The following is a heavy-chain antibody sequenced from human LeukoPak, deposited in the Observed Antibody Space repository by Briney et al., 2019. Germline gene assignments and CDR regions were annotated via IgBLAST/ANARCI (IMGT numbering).Heavy chain of an antibody. CDR2: ISGSDAST. D-gene: IGHD2-21*01. CDR1: GFTFSSYA. Sequence: PGGSLRLSCAASGFTFSSYAMNWVRQAPGKGLEWVSTISGSDASTYYADSVKGRFTISRDNSKNTLSLQMNSLRAEDTAIYYCAKGCGDKCYDFYWGQGALVTVSS. J-gene: IGHJ4*02. CDR3: AKGCGDKCYDFY. V-gene: IGHV3-23*01.